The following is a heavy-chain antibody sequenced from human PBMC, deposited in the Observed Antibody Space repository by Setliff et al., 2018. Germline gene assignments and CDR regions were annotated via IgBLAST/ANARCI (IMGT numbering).Heavy chain of an antibody. CDR2: TIPMFGTT. J-gene: IGHJ6*03. V-gene: IGHV1-69*05. CDR3: VREGVDTRSSTDYRYYMDV. Sequence: SVKVSCKASGGTFSSYAISWVRQAPGQGLEWMGGTIPMFGTTEYAQKFQGRLTIITDESTSTAFMQLSSLRSEDTAVYYCVREGVDTRSSTDYRYYMDVWGKGTTVTVSS. D-gene: IGHD5-18*01. CDR1: GGTFSSYA.